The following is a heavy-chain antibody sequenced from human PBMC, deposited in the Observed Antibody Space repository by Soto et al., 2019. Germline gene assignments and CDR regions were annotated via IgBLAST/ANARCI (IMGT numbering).Heavy chain of an antibody. CDR2: IYYSGST. V-gene: IGHV4-30-4*01. J-gene: IGHJ4*02. D-gene: IGHD3-22*01. CDR3: ARGDPHYYDSSGYFRY. CDR1: GGSISSGDYY. Sequence: QVQLQESGPGLVKPSQTLSLTSTVSGGSISSGDYYWSWIRQPPGKGLEWIGYIYYSGSTYYNPSLKSRVTISVDTSKNQFSLKLSSVTAADTAVYYCARGDPHYYDSSGYFRYWGQGTLVTVSS.